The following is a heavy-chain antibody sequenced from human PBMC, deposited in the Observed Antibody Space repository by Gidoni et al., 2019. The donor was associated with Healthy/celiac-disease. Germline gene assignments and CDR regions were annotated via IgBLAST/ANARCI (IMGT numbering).Heavy chain of an antibody. D-gene: IGHD2-15*01. Sequence: EVQLVESGGGLVKPGGSLRRSCAASGFTFSSYSMNWVRQAPGKGLEWVSSISSSSSYIYYADSVKGRFTISRDNAKNSLYLQMNSLRAEDTAVYYCASGIVVVVAATGENDAFDIWGQGTMVTVSS. CDR1: GFTFSSYS. CDR2: ISSSSSYI. V-gene: IGHV3-21*01. J-gene: IGHJ3*02. CDR3: ASGIVVVVAATGENDAFDI.